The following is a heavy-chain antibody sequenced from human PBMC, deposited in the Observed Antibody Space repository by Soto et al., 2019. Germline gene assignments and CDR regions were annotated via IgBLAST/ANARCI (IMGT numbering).Heavy chain of an antibody. CDR1: GVTFSSKT. Sequence: GGFLRLACAASGVTFSSKTMTWVRQAPGKGLEWVSSISSSGSFLNYADSVKGRFTISRDNSHNTLYLQVHSLTAEDTAVYYCAKDRRAGGNSAFYFDFRGQGAQVTVSS. CDR2: ISSSGSFL. V-gene: IGHV3-21*04. J-gene: IGHJ4*02. CDR3: AKDRRAGGNSAFYFDF. D-gene: IGHD3-16*01.